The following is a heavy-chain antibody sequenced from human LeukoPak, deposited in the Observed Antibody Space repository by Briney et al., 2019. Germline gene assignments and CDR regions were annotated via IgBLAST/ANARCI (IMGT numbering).Heavy chain of an antibody. CDR1: GFTFSSYS. CDR3: AMTSADYPDYFAS. CDR2: INHYGNT. Sequence: LRLSCAASGFTFSSYSMMWVRQAPGKGLEWIGEINHYGNTNYNSSLKSRITISIDTSKRQFSLNLNSVTAADTAVYYCAMTSADYPDYFASWGQGALVTVSS. D-gene: IGHD4/OR15-4a*01. V-gene: IGHV4-34*08. J-gene: IGHJ4*02.